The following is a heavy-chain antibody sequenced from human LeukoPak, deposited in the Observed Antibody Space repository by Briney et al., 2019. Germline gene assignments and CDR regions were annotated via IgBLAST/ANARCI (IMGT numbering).Heavy chain of an antibody. CDR1: GGSISSYY. J-gene: IGHJ4*02. V-gene: IGHV4-59*01. D-gene: IGHD3-22*01. Sequence: SETLSLTCTVSGGSISSYYWSWIRQPPGKGLEWIGYIYYSGSTNYNPSLKSRVTISVDTSKNQFSLKLSSVTAADTAVYYCARLLHDSSRHSRFSTYYLGYWRKEPLVSVSS. CDR3: ARLLHDSSRHSRFSTYYLGY. CDR2: IYYSGST.